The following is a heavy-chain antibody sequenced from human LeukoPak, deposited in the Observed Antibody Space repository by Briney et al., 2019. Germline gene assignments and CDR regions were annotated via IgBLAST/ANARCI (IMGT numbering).Heavy chain of an antibody. J-gene: IGHJ4*02. CDR1: GGSISSYY. D-gene: IGHD3-10*01. V-gene: IGHV4-59*08. Sequence: PSETLSLTCTVSGGSISSYYWSWIRQPPGKGLEWIGYIYYSGSTNYNPSLKSRVTISVDTSKNQFSLKLSSVTAADTAVYYCARSLGVRGVIRRPFDYWGQGTLVTVSS. CDR2: IYYSGST. CDR3: ARSLGVRGVIRRPFDY.